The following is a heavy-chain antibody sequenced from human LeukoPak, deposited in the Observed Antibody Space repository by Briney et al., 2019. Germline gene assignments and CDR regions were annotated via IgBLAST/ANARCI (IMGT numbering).Heavy chain of an antibody. V-gene: IGHV4-59*08. Sequence: SETLSLTCTVSGGSISGYYWSWIRQPPGKGLEWIGYIYYSGSTNYNPSLKSRVTISVDTSKNQFSLKLSSVTAADTAVYYCARLGYSSSWYYYYYGMDVWGQGTTVTVSS. CDR1: GGSISGYY. CDR2: IYYSGST. CDR3: ARLGYSSSWYYYYYGMDV. J-gene: IGHJ6*02. D-gene: IGHD6-13*01.